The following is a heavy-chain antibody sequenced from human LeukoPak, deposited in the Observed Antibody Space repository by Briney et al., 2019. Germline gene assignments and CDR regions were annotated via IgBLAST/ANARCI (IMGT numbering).Heavy chain of an antibody. D-gene: IGHD6-19*01. Sequence: GGSLRLSCAASGFTFSDYWMGWVRQAPGKGLEWVAHIKQDGSEKYYVDSVKGRFTISRDNAKNSLYLQMNSLRADDTAIYYCARDRGGSGWYEFGCRGQGTLVTVSS. V-gene: IGHV3-7*01. CDR3: ARDRGGSGWYEFGC. CDR1: GFTFSDYW. CDR2: IKQDGSEK. J-gene: IGHJ4*02.